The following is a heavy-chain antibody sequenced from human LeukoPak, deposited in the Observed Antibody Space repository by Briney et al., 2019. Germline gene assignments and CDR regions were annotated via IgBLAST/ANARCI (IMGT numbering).Heavy chain of an antibody. CDR2: MNPNSGNT. D-gene: IGHD2-15*01. V-gene: IGHV1-8*02. CDR1: GCTFTSYD. J-gene: IGHJ4*02. Sequence: EASVKVSCKASGCTFTSYDINWVRQATGQGLEWMGWMNPNSGNTGYAQKLQGRVTMTTDTSTSTAYMEQRSLRSYDTAVYYCARGAVRGDCSGGSCYFFDNWGQGTLVTVSP. CDR3: ARGAVRGDCSGGSCYFFDN.